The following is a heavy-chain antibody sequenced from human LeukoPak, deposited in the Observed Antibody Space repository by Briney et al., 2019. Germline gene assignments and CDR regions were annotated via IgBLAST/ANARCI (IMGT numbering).Heavy chain of an antibody. Sequence: SETLSLTCTVSGYSISSGYYWGWIRQPPGKGLEWIGSIYHSGSTHYNPSLKSRVTISVDTSKNQFSLKLSSVTAADTAVYYCARTLADFWSGYYTGAFDYWGQGTLVTVSS. CDR2: IYHSGST. J-gene: IGHJ4*02. V-gene: IGHV4-38-2*02. CDR1: GYSISSGYY. CDR3: ARTLADFWSGYYTGAFDY. D-gene: IGHD3-3*01.